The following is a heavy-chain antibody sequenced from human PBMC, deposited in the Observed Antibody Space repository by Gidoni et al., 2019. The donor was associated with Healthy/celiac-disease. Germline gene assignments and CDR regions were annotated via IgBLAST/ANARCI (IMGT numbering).Heavy chain of an antibody. J-gene: IGHJ4*02. CDR3: ARDYYDSSGYSSFDY. Sequence: EVQLVESGGGLVKPGGSLRLSCAASGFTFSSYSMNWVRQAPGKGLEWVSSMSSSSSYIYYADSVKGRFTISRDNAKNSLYLQMNSLSAEDTAVYYCARDYYDSSGYSSFDYWGQGTLVTVSS. CDR2: MSSSSSYI. V-gene: IGHV3-21*01. D-gene: IGHD3-22*01. CDR1: GFTFSSYS.